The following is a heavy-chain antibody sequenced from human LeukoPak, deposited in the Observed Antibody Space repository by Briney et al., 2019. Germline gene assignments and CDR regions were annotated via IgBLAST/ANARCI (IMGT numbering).Heavy chain of an antibody. CDR1: GASINNFF. Sequence: PSETLSLTCTVSGASINNFFWGWVRQSAGKGLEWIGRIYTNGNTNYSPSRGGRVIMSVDMSKSQFCLRLSSVTAADTAVFYCAIEAKSYDGDGYYLDYWGQGSLVTVAS. D-gene: IGHD3-22*01. CDR3: AIEAKSYDGDGYYLDY. V-gene: IGHV4-4*07. J-gene: IGHJ4*02. CDR2: IYTNGNT.